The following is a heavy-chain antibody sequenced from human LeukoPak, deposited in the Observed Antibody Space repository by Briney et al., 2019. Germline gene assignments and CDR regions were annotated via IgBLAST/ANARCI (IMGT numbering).Heavy chain of an antibody. CDR3: VKDLRDRFSLYTHLD. CDR2: IRYDGEET. CDR1: GFTSSSYG. J-gene: IGHJ4*02. Sequence: GGSLRLSCAASGFTSSSYGIHWVRQAPGKGLEWVTFIRYDGEETYCAESVKGRISISKDNSKNTAYMQMNSLRAEDTAVYYCVKDLRDRFSLYTHLDWGRGTLVTVSS. D-gene: IGHD3-16*01. V-gene: IGHV3-30*02.